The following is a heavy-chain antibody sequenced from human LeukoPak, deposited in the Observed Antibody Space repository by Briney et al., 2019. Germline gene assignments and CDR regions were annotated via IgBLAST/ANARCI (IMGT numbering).Heavy chain of an antibody. CDR2: IIPIFGTA. CDR1: GGSFISYA. Sequence: SVKVSCKASGGSFISYAISWVRQAPGQGLEWMGGIIPIFGTANYAQKFQGRVTITADESTSTAYMELSSLRSEDTAVYYCARDPSKDPTAGWFDPWGQGTLVTVSS. D-gene: IGHD4-11*01. CDR3: ARDPSKDPTAGWFDP. J-gene: IGHJ5*02. V-gene: IGHV1-69*13.